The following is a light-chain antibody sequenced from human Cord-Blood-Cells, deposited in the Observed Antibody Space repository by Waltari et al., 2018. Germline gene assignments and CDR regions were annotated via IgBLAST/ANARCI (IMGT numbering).Light chain of an antibody. CDR2: AAS. CDR3: QQSYSTPLT. Sequence: DLQLTQAPSSPAASVYDSVTTTCRASQSISSYLNWYQQKPGKAPKLLIYAASSLQSGVPSRFSGSGSGTDFTLTISSLQPEDFATYYCQQSYSTPLTFGGGTKVEIK. J-gene: IGKJ4*01. V-gene: IGKV1-39*01. CDR1: QSISSY.